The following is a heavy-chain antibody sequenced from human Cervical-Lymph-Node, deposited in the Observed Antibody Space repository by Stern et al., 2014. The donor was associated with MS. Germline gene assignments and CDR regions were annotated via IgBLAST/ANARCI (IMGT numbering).Heavy chain of an antibody. CDR1: GGTFSNYA. V-gene: IGHV1-69*01. D-gene: IGHD4-17*01. CDR3: ASPLTATSVPFGYYGMDV. J-gene: IGHJ6*02. CDR2: IVPLFGKP. Sequence: QVQLVESGAEVKKPRSSVKVSCKASGGTFSNYATSWVRQAPGQGLEWMGGIVPLFGKPNYAQKFQGRVTITADESTSTAYMDLSSLRSEDTAVYYCASPLTATSVPFGYYGMDVWGQGTTVTVS.